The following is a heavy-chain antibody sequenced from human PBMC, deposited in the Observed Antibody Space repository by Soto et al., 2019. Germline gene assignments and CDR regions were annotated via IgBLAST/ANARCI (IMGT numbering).Heavy chain of an antibody. CDR3: AKDRRRSSGWSNGYYYYYGMDV. CDR1: GFTFSSYG. J-gene: IGHJ6*02. CDR2: ISYDGSNK. D-gene: IGHD6-19*01. Sequence: QVQLVESGGGVVQPGRSLRLSCAASGFTFSSYGMHWVRQASGKGLEWVAVISYDGSNKYYADSVKGRFTISRDNSKNTLYLQMNSLRAEDTAVYYCAKDRRRSSGWSNGYYYYYGMDVWGQGTTVTVSS. V-gene: IGHV3-30*18.